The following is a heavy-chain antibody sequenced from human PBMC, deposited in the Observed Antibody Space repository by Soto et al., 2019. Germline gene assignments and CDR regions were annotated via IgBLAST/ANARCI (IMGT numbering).Heavy chain of an antibody. CDR3: ARDPRHIVATVDYYYYGMDV. J-gene: IGHJ6*02. D-gene: IGHD5-12*01. V-gene: IGHV1-69*13. CDR1: GGTFSSYA. CDR2: IIPIFGTA. Sequence: GASVKVSCKASGGTFSSYAISWVRQAPGQGLGWMGGIIPIFGTANYAQKFQGRVTITADESTSTAYMELSSLRSEDTAVYYCARDPRHIVATVDYYYYGMDVWGQGTTVTVSS.